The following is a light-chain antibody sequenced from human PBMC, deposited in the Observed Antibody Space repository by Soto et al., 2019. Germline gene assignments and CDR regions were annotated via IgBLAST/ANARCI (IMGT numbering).Light chain of an antibody. CDR2: WAS. J-gene: IGKJ4*01. CDR3: QQYYSAPPT. CDR1: QSVLYSSNNKNY. V-gene: IGKV4-1*01. Sequence: DIVMTQSPDSLAVSLGERATINCRSSQSVLYSSNNKNYLAWYQHKPGQPPKLLIYWASTRESGVPDRFSGSGSGTDFTLTISNLQAEDVAVYSCQQYYSAPPTFVGGTKVEIK.